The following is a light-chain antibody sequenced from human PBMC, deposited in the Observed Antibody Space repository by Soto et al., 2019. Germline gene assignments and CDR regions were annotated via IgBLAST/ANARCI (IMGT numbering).Light chain of an antibody. CDR2: DAS. CDR3: QQYSYWPLT. J-gene: IGKJ4*01. V-gene: IGKV3-15*01. CDR1: QSVSSY. Sequence: VLTQSPATLSLSPGARATLSCRASQSVSSYLAWYQQKPGQAPRLLIYDASTRATGVPARFSGSGSGTEFTLTISSLQSEDFEVYYCQQYSYWPLTFGGGTKVDIK.